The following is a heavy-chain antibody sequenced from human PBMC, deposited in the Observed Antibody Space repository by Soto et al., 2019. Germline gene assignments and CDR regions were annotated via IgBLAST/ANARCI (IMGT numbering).Heavy chain of an antibody. CDR3: ARDLGYGDPTWPYFDY. Sequence: EVQLVESGGGLVQPGGSLRLSCAASGFTFSSYNMNWVRQAPGKGLEWVSYISSSSSTIYYADSVKGRFTISRDNAKNSLYLQMNSLRDEDTAVYCCARDLGYGDPTWPYFDYWGQGTLVTVSS. J-gene: IGHJ4*02. CDR1: GFTFSSYN. CDR2: ISSSSSTI. V-gene: IGHV3-48*02. D-gene: IGHD4-17*01.